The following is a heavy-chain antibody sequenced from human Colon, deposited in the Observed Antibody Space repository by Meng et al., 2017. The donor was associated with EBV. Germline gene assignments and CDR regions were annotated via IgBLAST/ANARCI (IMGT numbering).Heavy chain of an antibody. D-gene: IGHD6-19*01. Sequence: VPRQESGPGLVKPSQTLSLTCTVSGGSVSSGGYYWTWIRQHPGKGLEWFGHIYYSGSTFYNPSLKRRVIISIDTSKNQFSLNLRSVTAADTAVYYCARVSSGWDYFDYWGQGALVTVSS. V-gene: IGHV4-31*03. CDR1: GGSVSSGGYY. CDR2: IYYSGST. J-gene: IGHJ4*02. CDR3: ARVSSGWDYFDY.